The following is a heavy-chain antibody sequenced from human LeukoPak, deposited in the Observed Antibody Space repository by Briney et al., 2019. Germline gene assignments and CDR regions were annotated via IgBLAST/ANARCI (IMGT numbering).Heavy chain of an antibody. D-gene: IGHD4/OR15-4a*01. CDR3: ARRAGAYSHPYDY. CDR1: GFTFSNYY. CDR2: IYSDNT. Sequence: GGSLRLSCAASGFTFSNYYINWIRQAPGKGLEWVSFIYSDNTHYSDSVKGRFTISRDNSKNTLYLQMNSLRAEDTAVYYCARRAGAYSHPYDYWGQGTLVTVSS. J-gene: IGHJ4*02. V-gene: IGHV3-53*01.